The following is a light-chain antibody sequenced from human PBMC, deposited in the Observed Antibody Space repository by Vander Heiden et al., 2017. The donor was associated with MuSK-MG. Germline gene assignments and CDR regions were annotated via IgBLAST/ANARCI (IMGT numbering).Light chain of an antibody. V-gene: IGKV3-15*01. J-gene: IGKJ4*01. Sequence: EIVMTPSPATLSVSPGERAALSCRASQSVGSNLAWYQQKPGQAPRLLISHTSTRATGIPARFSGSGSGTEFTLTISSLQSEDFASYYCQQYDKWPLTFGGGTKVEIK. CDR3: QQYDKWPLT. CDR2: HTS. CDR1: QSVGSN.